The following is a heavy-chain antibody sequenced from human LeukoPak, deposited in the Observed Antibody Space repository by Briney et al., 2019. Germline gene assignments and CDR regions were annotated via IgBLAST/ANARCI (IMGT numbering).Heavy chain of an antibody. J-gene: IGHJ4*02. CDR3: ARDVRSGLNYFVFADY. Sequence: GGSLRLSCVASGFTYRRYSMNWVRQAPGKGLEWVANIKPDGSESYYADSVKGRFSISRDNTKNSLYLQMNSLRAEDTAVYYCARDVRSGLNYFVFADYWGQGTLVTVSS. CDR2: IKPDGSES. CDR1: GFTYRRYS. D-gene: IGHD3-10*02. V-gene: IGHV3-7*01.